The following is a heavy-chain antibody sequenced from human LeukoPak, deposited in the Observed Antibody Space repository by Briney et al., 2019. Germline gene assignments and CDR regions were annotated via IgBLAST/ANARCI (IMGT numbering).Heavy chain of an antibody. CDR2: ISGSGGST. J-gene: IGHJ4*02. Sequence: PGGSLRLSCAASGFTFSSYGMSWVRQAPGKGLEWVSAISGSGGSTYYADSVKGRFTISRDNSKNTLYLQMNSLRAEDTAVYYCAKDPYYDYVWGSYRYTPLGDYWGQGTLVTVSS. D-gene: IGHD3-16*02. V-gene: IGHV3-23*01. CDR1: GFTFSSYG. CDR3: AKDPYYDYVWGSYRYTPLGDY.